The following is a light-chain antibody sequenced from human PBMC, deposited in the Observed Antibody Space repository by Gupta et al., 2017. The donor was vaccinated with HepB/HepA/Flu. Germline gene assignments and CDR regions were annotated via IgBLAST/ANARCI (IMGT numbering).Light chain of an antibody. V-gene: IGLV1-40*01. CDR3: QSYDSSLSGCV. Sequence: QSVLTQPPSVSGAPGQRVTISCTGSSSNIGAGYDVHWYQQLPGTAPKLLIYGNSNRPSGVPDRFSGSKSDTSASLAITGLQAEDEADYYCQSYDSSLSGCVFRTGTKVTVL. CDR2: GNS. CDR1: SSNIGAGYD. J-gene: IGLJ1*01.